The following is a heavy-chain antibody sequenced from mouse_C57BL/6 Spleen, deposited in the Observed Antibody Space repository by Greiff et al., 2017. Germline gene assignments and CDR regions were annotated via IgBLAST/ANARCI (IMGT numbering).Heavy chain of an antibody. CDR2: IYPGDGDT. CDR1: GYAFSSYW. CDR3: ARSRITTVVPYWYFDV. J-gene: IGHJ1*03. D-gene: IGHD1-1*01. V-gene: IGHV1-80*01. Sequence: VQLQQSGAELVKPGASVKISCKASGYAFSSYWMNWVKQRPGKGLEWIGQIYPGDGDTNYNGKFKGKATLTADKSTSTAYMQLSSLTSEDSAVYCCARSRITTVVPYWYFDVWGTGTTVTVSS.